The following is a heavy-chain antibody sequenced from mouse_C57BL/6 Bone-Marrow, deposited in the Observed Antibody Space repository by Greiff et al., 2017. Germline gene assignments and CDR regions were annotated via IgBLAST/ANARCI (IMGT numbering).Heavy chain of an antibody. Sequence: QVQLQQSGPELVKPGASVKLSCKASGYTFTSYDINWVKQRPGQGLEWIGWIYPRDGSTKDNEKFKGKATLTVDTSSSTAYMELHSLTSEDSAVYLCARIEVDGCSGDWYFDVWGTGTTVTVSS. V-gene: IGHV1-85*01. J-gene: IGHJ1*03. CDR2: IYPRDGST. CDR1: GYTFTSYD. D-gene: IGHD1-1*01. CDR3: ARIEVDGCSGDWYFDV.